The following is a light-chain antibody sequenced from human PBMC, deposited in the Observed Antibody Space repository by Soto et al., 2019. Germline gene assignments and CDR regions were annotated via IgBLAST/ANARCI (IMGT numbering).Light chain of an antibody. J-gene: IGKJ1*01. Sequence: DIQMTQSPSSLSASVGDRVTITSRASQSISNYLAWYQQKPGKVLKLLIYAASTLQSGVPSRFSGSGSGTDFTLTISSLQPEDVATYYCQKYNSASWTFGQGTKVEIK. CDR2: AAS. V-gene: IGKV1-27*01. CDR3: QKYNSASWT. CDR1: QSISNY.